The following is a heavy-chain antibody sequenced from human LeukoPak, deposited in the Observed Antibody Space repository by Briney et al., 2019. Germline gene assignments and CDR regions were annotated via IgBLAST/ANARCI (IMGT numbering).Heavy chain of an antibody. CDR1: GGSISSGGYY. V-gene: IGHV4-31*03. Sequence: PSETLSLTCTVSGGSISSGGYYWSWIRQHPGKGLEWIGYIYYSGSTYYNPSLKSRVTISVDTSKNQFSLKLSSVTAADTAVYYCVGYYDSSGSYYFDYWGQGTLVTVSS. J-gene: IGHJ4*02. CDR3: VGYYDSSGSYYFDY. D-gene: IGHD3-22*01. CDR2: IYYSGST.